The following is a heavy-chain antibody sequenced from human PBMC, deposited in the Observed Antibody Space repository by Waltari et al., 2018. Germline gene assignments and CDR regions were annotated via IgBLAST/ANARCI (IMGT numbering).Heavy chain of an antibody. CDR2: IIPIFGTA. CDR1: GRTFRSYV. J-gene: IGHJ4*02. D-gene: IGHD4-17*01. V-gene: IGHV1-69*08. CDR3: ARVSPNYGDYHY. Sequence: QVQLVQSGAEVKKPGSSVKVSCKAAGRTFRSYVISWVRQAPGQGLELMGRIIPIFGTAYYAQKFQGRVTITADKSTSTAYMELSSLRSEDTAVYYCARVSPNYGDYHYWGQGTLVTVSS.